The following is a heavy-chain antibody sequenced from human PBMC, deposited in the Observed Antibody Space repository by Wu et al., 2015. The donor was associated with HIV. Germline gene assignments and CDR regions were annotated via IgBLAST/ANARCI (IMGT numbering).Heavy chain of an antibody. Sequence: QVQLVQSGAEVKKPGASVKVSCKASGYTFTGYYMHWVRQAPGQGLEWMGWINPNSGGTNYAQKFQGRVTMTRDTSINTAYMELSGLRSDDTAYFFCARGVGYYDSSSYYHDWGQGTLVHRLL. V-gene: IGHV1-2*02. CDR2: INPNSGGT. J-gene: IGHJ4*02. D-gene: IGHD3-22*01. CDR1: GYTFTGYY. CDR3: ARGVGYYDSSSYYHD.